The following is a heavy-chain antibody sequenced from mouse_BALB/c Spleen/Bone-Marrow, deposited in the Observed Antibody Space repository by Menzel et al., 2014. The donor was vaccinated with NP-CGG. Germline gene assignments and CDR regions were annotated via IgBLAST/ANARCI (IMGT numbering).Heavy chain of an antibody. Sequence: EVKLMESGGGLVKPGGSLKLSCAASGFTFSDYYMYWVRQTPEKGLEWVATISDGGSYTYYPDSVKGRFTISRDNAKNSLYLQMTSLKSEDTAMYYCARDSYYYGSSYLYFDVWGAGTTVTVSS. CDR1: GFTFSDYY. J-gene: IGHJ1*01. CDR3: ARDSYYYGSSYLYFDV. V-gene: IGHV5-4*02. D-gene: IGHD1-1*01. CDR2: ISDGGSYT.